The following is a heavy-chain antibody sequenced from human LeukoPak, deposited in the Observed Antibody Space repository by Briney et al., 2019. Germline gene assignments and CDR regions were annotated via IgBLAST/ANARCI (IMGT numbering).Heavy chain of an antibody. J-gene: IGHJ4*02. V-gene: IGHV3-23*01. D-gene: IGHD3-10*01. Sequence: PGGSLRLSCAASGFTFRSYAMSWVRQAPGKGLEWVSATSGSGGSTYYADSVKGRFTISRDNSKNTLYLQTNSLRAEDTAVYYCAKDGDGSGSNFDYWGQGTLVTVSS. CDR2: TSGSGGST. CDR1: GFTFRSYA. CDR3: AKDGDGSGSNFDY.